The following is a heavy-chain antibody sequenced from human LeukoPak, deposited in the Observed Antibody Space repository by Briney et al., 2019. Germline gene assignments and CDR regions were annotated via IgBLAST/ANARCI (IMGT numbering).Heavy chain of an antibody. CDR1: GSTFPGYY. D-gene: IGHD2-2*01. J-gene: IGHJ3*02. Sequence: ASVKVSCKASGSTFPGYYIHWVRQAPGQGLEWMGWINANSGGTSYVQKFQGRVTMTRDTSISTVYMELSRLRSDDTAVYYCARGGQLRDFDIWGQGTMVTVSS. CDR3: ARGGQLRDFDI. CDR2: INANSGGT. V-gene: IGHV1-2*02.